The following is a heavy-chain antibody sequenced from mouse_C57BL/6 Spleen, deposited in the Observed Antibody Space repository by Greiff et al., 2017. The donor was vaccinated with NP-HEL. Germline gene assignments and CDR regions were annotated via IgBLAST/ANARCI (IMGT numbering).Heavy chain of an antibody. CDR2: IYPRSGNT. CDR1: GYTFTSYG. Sequence: VQLQQSGAELARPGASVKLSCKASGYTFTSYGISWVKQRTGQGLEWIGEIYPRSGNTYYNEKFKGKATLTADKSSSTAYMEIRSLTSEDSAVYFCAPYYYGGSPWFAYWGQGTLVTVSA. CDR3: APYYYGGSPWFAY. D-gene: IGHD1-1*01. V-gene: IGHV1-81*01. J-gene: IGHJ3*01.